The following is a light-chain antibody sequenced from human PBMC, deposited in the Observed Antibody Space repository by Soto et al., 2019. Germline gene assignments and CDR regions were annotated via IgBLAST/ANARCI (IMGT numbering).Light chain of an antibody. Sequence: DIQMTQSPSSLSASVGDRVTITCRASQSISSFLNWYQQKPGKAPKLLIYAASSVQSGVPSRFSGSGSGTDFTLTISRLQPEDYATYYCQQRYRTQLTFGGGTTVAIK. CDR2: AAS. V-gene: IGKV1-39*01. CDR1: QSISSF. J-gene: IGKJ4*01. CDR3: QQRYRTQLT.